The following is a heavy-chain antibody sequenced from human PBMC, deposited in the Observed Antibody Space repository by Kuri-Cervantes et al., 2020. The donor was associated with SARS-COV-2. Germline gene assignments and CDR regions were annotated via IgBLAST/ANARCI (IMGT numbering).Heavy chain of an antibody. CDR2: IYYSGST. J-gene: IGHJ4*02. CDR1: GGSISSSSYY. CDR3: ARQSDSVDY. V-gene: IGHV4-39*01. Sequence: GSLRLSCTVSGGSISSSSYYWGWIRQPPGKGPEWIGSIYYSGSTYYNPSLKSRVTISVDTSKNQFSLKLSSVTAADTAVYYCARQSDSVDYWGQGTLVTVSS. D-gene: IGHD2-15*01.